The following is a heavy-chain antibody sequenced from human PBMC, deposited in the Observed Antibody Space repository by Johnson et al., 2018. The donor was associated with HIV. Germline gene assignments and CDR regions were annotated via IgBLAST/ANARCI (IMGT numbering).Heavy chain of an antibody. J-gene: IGHJ3*02. D-gene: IGHD6-19*01. CDR1: GFTFSSYA. CDR3: AKPRGGWADAFDI. V-gene: IGHV3-23*04. CDR2: ISGSGGST. Sequence: VQLVESGGGVVQHGRSLRLSCAASGFTFSSYAMSWVRQAPGKGLEWVSAISGSGGSTYYADSVKGRFTISRDNSKNTLYLQMNSLRAEDTAVYYCAKPRGGWADAFDIWGQGTMVTVSS.